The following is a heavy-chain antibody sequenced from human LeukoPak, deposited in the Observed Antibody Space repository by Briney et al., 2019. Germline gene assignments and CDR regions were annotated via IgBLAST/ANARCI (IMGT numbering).Heavy chain of an antibody. V-gene: IGHV3-7*01. CDR3: GRTGDLSDY. D-gene: IGHD7-27*01. Sequence: GGSLRLSCAASGASGFTCSNHWMSGARQAPGKGLEWVANIKQDGSGMYYVDSVTGRFTISRDNAENSLYLQMNSLRADDTAVYYCGRTGDLSDYWGQGTLVTVSS. CDR1: GFTCSNHW. CDR2: IKQDGSGM. J-gene: IGHJ4*02.